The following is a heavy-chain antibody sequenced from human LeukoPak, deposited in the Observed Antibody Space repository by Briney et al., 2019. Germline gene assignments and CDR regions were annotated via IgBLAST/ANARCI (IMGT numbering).Heavy chain of an antibody. CDR2: ISYDGSNK. CDR3: ANRGSYGAFDI. J-gene: IGHJ3*02. V-gene: IGHV3-30*18. Sequence: PGRSLTLSCAASGFTFSSQGMHWVRHAPGKGLEWVAVISYDGSNKYYADSEKGRFTISRDNSKNTLYLQMKCLRAEDTVVYFCANRGSYGAFDIWGQGKIVTVSS. D-gene: IGHD1-26*01. CDR1: GFTFSSQG.